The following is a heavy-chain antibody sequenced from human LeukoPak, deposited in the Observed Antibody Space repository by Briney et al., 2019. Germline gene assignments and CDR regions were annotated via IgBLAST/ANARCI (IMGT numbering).Heavy chain of an antibody. J-gene: IGHJ4*02. CDR2: IYSGGST. CDR1: GFTVSSNY. CDR3: ARQPRETGEGPFDY. D-gene: IGHD1-14*01. Sequence: GGSLRLSCAASGFTVSSNYMSWVRQAPGKGLEWVSVIYSGGSTYYADSVKGRFTISRDNSKNTLYLQMNSLRAEDTAVYYCARQPRETGEGPFDYWGQGTLVTVSS. V-gene: IGHV3-66*04.